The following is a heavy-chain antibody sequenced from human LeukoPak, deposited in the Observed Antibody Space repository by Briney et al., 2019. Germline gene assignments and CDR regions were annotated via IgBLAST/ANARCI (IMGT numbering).Heavy chain of an antibody. D-gene: IGHD2-15*01. Sequence: ASVKVSCKASGYIITTYGISWMRQAPGQGLEWMGWITSYSGNTNYAHKFQGRVTMTTETSTNTAYMELRSLSSDDTAVFYCARVGCSGGSCHSHSVYWGQGTLVTVSS. CDR3: ARVGCSGGSCHSHSVY. CDR1: GYIITTYG. V-gene: IGHV1-18*01. CDR2: ITSYSGNT. J-gene: IGHJ1*01.